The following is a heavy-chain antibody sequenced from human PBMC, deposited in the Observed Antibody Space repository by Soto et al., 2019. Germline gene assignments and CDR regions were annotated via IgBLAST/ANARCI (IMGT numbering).Heavy chain of an antibody. D-gene: IGHD3-10*01. CDR2: FRSSGDDGTT. V-gene: IGHV3-23*01. CDR1: GFTFNIYS. CDR3: AKKVNSGAGSQYFDY. Sequence: HPGGSLRLSCAASGFTFNIYSMSWVRQAPGKGLEWVSGFRSSGDDGTTYYADSVKGRFTISRDNSKNTLFLQINSLRAEDTAIYYCAKKVNSGAGSQYFDYWGQGTLVTVSS. J-gene: IGHJ4*02.